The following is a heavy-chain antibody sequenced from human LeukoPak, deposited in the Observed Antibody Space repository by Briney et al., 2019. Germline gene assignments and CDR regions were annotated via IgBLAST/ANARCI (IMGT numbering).Heavy chain of an antibody. V-gene: IGHV3-30*02. D-gene: IGHD5-24*01. CDR2: VRYDGENT. CDR1: GFTFPAFG. CDR3: AKDLVEMATDTDY. J-gene: IGHJ4*02. Sequence: GGSLRLSCAASGFTFPAFGMHWVRQAPGTGLQWVAFVRYDGENTYYADSVKGRFTISRDRTKNTVYLQMNSLRAEDTAVYYCAKDLVEMATDTDYWGQGTLVTVSS.